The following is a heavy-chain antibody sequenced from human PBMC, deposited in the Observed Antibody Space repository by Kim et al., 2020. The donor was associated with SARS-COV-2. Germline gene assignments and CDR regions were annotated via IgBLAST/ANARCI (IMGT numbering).Heavy chain of an antibody. CDR3: ARARRNLALDY. CDR2: INHSGST. V-gene: IGHV4-34*01. CDR1: GGSFSGYY. Sequence: SETLSLTCAVYGGSFSGYYWSWIRQPPGKGLEWIGEINHSGSTNYNPSLKSRVTISVDTSKNQFSLKLSSVTAADTAVYYCARARRNLALDYWGQGTLVTVSS. J-gene: IGHJ4*02.